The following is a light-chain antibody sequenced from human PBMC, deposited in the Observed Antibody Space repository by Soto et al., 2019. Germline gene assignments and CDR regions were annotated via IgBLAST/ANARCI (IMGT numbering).Light chain of an antibody. CDR1: QSVLYSSNNKNY. Sequence: DIVMTQSPDSLAVSLDERATINCKSSQSVLYSSNNKNYLAWYQQKPGQPPKLLIYWASTRESGVPDRFSGSGSGTDFTLTITSLQAEDVAVYYCQQYYTIDTFGQGTRLEIK. CDR3: QQYYTIDT. V-gene: IGKV4-1*01. CDR2: WAS. J-gene: IGKJ5*01.